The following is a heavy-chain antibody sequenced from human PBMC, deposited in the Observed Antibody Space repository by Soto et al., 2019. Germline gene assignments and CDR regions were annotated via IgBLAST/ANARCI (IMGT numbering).Heavy chain of an antibody. D-gene: IGHD3-10*01. V-gene: IGHV4-34*01. Sequence: QVQLQQWGAGLLKPSETLSLTCAVYGGSFSGYQWTWIRQTPGKGLEWIGEIKDSGNINYNPSVKSRVTILVDTAKKQVTRQMSSVTAADTAVDYCARRCIIWFGELSRRGGYYYYMDVWGKGTTVTVSS. J-gene: IGHJ6*03. CDR3: ARRCIIWFGELSRRGGYYYYMDV. CDR1: GGSFSGYQ. CDR2: IKDSGNI.